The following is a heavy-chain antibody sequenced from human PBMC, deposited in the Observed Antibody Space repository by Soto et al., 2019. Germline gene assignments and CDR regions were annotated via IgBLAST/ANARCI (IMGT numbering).Heavy chain of an antibody. D-gene: IGHD2-15*01. Sequence: QVQLVESGGGLVKPGGSLRLSCAASGFTFSDYYMNWIRQAPGKGLEWVSYISSSGSNIYYADSVKGLFTISRDNAKNSLYLHMSSLRAEDTAVYYYARDSVVVVETEYYGHYGMVVGGEGTTVVVSS. CDR2: ISSSGSNI. J-gene: IGHJ6*04. CDR3: ARDSVVVVETEYYGHYGMVV. CDR1: GFTFSDYY. V-gene: IGHV3-11*01.